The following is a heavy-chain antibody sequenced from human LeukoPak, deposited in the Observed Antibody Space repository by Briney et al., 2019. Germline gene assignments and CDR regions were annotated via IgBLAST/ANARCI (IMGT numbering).Heavy chain of an antibody. CDR3: ARDCPLRP. V-gene: IGHV3-48*01. Sequence: PGGSLRLSCAASGFTFSSYSMNWVRQAPGKGLEWVSYISSSSSTIYYADSVKGRFTISRDNAKNSLYLQMNSLRAEDTAVYYCARDCPLRPWCQGTLVTVSS. CDR1: GFTFSSYS. CDR2: ISSSSSTI. J-gene: IGHJ5*02.